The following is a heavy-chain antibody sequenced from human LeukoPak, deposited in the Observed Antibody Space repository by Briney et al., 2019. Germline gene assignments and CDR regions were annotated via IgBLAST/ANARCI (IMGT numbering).Heavy chain of an antibody. J-gene: IGHJ4*02. V-gene: IGHV4-59*08. Sequence: PSETLSLTCTVSGGSISSYYWSWIRQPPGKGLEWIGYIYYSGSTNYNPSLKSRVTISVDTSKNQFSLKLSSVTAADTAVYYCARQNTAMADFDYWGQGTLVTVSS. CDR1: GGSISSYY. CDR3: ARQNTAMADFDY. CDR2: IYYSGST. D-gene: IGHD5-18*01.